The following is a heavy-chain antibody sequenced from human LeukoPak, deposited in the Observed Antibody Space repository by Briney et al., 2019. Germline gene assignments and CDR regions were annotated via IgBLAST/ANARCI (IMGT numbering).Heavy chain of an antibody. Sequence: ASVKVSCKASGYTFTYFDLHWVRQAPGQGLECMGRINPNSGDTNYAQKFQGRVTMTRDTSISTAYMELSRLRSDDTAVYYCARTPQGYYDFVRGADYYYYMDVWGKGTTVTVSS. CDR3: ARTPQGYYDFVRGADYYYYMDV. CDR1: GYTFTYFD. V-gene: IGHV1-2*06. CDR2: INPNSGDT. J-gene: IGHJ6*03. D-gene: IGHD3-3*01.